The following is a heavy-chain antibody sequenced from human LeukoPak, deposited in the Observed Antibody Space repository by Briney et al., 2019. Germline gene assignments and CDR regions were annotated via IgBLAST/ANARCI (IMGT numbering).Heavy chain of an antibody. CDR3: ARVNSRRPRGRLDP. V-gene: IGHV1-8*03. J-gene: IGHJ5*02. CDR1: GYTFTSYD. D-gene: IGHD2/OR15-2a*01. CDR2: MNPNSGNT. Sequence: ASVTVSCTSSGYTFTSYDINWVRQATGQGLEWMGWMNPNSGNTGYAQKFKGRFTITRNTSISTAYMELSSLRSEDTAVYYCARVNSRRPRGRLDPWGQGTLVTVSS.